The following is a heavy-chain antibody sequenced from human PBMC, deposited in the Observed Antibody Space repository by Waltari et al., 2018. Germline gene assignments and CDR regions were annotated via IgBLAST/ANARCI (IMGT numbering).Heavy chain of an antibody. CDR3: TRDEGFYYYYGLDV. CDR1: VFRYSDYA. CDR2: ISYDGTQK. V-gene: IGHV3-30-3*01. J-gene: IGHJ6*02. Sequence: QLQLVESGGGVVPPGGDLRLSCAGAVFRYSDYALNWVRQWPGRGVGWVAIISYDGTQKYFSYAVRVRFTISRDNSKNIFYLQMDSLRNDDTGVYYCTRDEGFYYYYGLDVWGQGTTVNVSS.